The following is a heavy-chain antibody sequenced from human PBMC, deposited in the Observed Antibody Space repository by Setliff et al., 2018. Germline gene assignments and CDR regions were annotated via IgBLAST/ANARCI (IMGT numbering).Heavy chain of an antibody. V-gene: IGHV1-69*06. CDR1: RGTFSNYA. CDR2: TTPIFTTA. CDR3: ASSRDYNFWSGYYSPLDY. Sequence: SVKVSCKTSRGTFSNYAISWVRQAPGQGLEWMGGTTPIFTTANYAQKFQGRVTITADKSTSTAYMELSSLRSEDTAVYYCASSRDYNFWSGYYSPLDYWGQGTLVTVSS. D-gene: IGHD3-3*01. J-gene: IGHJ4*02.